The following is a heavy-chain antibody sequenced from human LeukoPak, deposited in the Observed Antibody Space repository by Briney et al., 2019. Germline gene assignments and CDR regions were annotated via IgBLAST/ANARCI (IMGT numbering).Heavy chain of an antibody. Sequence: GGSLRLSCTASGFTFGDYAMSWVRQAPGKGLEWVGFIRSKAYGGTTEYAASVKGRFTISRDDSKSIAYLQMNSLKTEDTAVYYCTRYLYDSSGYYFGYWGQGTLVTVSS. D-gene: IGHD3-22*01. CDR2: IRSKAYGGTT. CDR3: TRYLYDSSGYYFGY. V-gene: IGHV3-49*04. CDR1: GFTFGDYA. J-gene: IGHJ4*02.